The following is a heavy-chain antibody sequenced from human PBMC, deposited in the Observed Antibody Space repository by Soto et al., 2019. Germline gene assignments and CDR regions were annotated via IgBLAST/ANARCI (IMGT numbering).Heavy chain of an antibody. CDR1: GGTFSSYA. V-gene: IGHV1-69*13. J-gene: IGHJ4*02. CDR2: IIPIFGTA. D-gene: IGHD5-18*01. Sequence: ASVKVSCKASGGTFSSYAISWVRQAPGQGLEWMGGIIPIFGTANYAQKFQGRVTITADESTSTAYMELSSLRSEDTAVYYCARSGYSYGYVYYFDYWGQGTLVTVSS. CDR3: ARSGYSYGYVYYFDY.